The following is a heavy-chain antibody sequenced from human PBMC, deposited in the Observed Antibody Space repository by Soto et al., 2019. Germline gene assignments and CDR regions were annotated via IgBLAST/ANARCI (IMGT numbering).Heavy chain of an antibody. D-gene: IGHD1-1*01. CDR2: IYYSGST. CDR1: GGSISSGEYY. J-gene: IGHJ4*02. V-gene: IGHV4-30-4*01. Sequence: SETLSLTCTVSGGSISSGEYYWSWIRQPPGKGLEWIGYIYYSGSTYYNPSLKSRVTISVDTSKNQFSLKLSSVTAADTAVYYCARPQDDGGFDYWGQGTLVTVSS. CDR3: ARPQDDGGFDY.